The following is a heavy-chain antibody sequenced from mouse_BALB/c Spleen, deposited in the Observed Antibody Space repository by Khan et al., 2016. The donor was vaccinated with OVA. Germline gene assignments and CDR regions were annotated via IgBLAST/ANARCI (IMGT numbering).Heavy chain of an antibody. D-gene: IGHD1-1*01. J-gene: IGHJ3*01. V-gene: IGHV5-6*01. CDR2: VSTGGGYT. Sequence: EVQLVESGGDLVKPGGSLKLSCAASGFTFSTYGMSWVRQTPDKRLEWVATVSTGGGYTYYPDSVKGRFTISRDNAKKTLYLQMSGLKSEDTAMFCCTRLAYYYDSEGFAYWGQGTLVTVSA. CDR3: TRLAYYYDSEGFAY. CDR1: GFTFSTYG.